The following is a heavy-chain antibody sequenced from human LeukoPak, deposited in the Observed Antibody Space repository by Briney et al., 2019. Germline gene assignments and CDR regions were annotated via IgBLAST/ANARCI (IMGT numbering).Heavy chain of an antibody. V-gene: IGHV3-48*02. Sequence: PGGSLRLSCVGSGFPFGSYVMSWVRQAPGKGLEWIAYINHNAEMIFYPDFVKGRFTISRDNPKKSLYLQMNALRYEDTAIYYCARDHDWAFDLWGQGTLVTVSS. D-gene: IGHD3-9*01. CDR1: GFPFGSYV. CDR3: ARDHDWAFDL. J-gene: IGHJ4*02. CDR2: INHNAEMI.